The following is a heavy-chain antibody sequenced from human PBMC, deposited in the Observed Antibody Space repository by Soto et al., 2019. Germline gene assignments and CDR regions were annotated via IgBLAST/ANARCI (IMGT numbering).Heavy chain of an antibody. D-gene: IGHD6-6*01. CDR2: ISGSGGST. Sequence: HGGSLRLSCAASGFTFSSYAMSWVRQAPGKGLEWVPAISGSGGSTYYADSVKGRFTISRDNSKNTLYLQMNSLRAEDTAVYYCAKESSRIAARPVHGMDVLGQGTTVTV. CDR1: GFTFSSYA. J-gene: IGHJ6*02. CDR3: AKESSRIAARPVHGMDV. V-gene: IGHV3-23*01.